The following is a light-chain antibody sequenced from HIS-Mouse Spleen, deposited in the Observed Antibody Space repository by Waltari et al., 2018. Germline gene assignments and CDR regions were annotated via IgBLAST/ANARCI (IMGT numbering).Light chain of an antibody. CDR1: ALPKQY. CDR2: KDS. CDR3: QSADSSGTYWV. V-gene: IGLV3-25*03. Sequence: SYELTQPPSVSVSPGQTARITCSGDALPKQYASWYQQKPGQAPGLVIYKDSERPSGIPERFSGSSSGTTVTLTISAVQAEDEADYYCQSADSSGTYWVFGGGTKLTVL. J-gene: IGLJ3*02.